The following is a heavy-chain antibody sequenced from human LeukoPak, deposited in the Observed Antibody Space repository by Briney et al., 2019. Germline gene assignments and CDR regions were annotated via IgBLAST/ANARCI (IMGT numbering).Heavy chain of an antibody. D-gene: IGHD2-21*02. CDR2: IYYSGST. CDR3: ARQPYGTCGDCYQPYYFDY. J-gene: IGHJ4*02. CDR1: DGSISSSNYY. V-gene: IGHV4-39*01. Sequence: PSETLSLTRTVSDGSISSSNYYWGWIRQPPGKGLEWIGSIYYSGSTHYNPSLKSRVTVSVDTSKNQFSLKLRSVTAADTAVYYCARQPYGTCGDCYQPYYFDYWGQGTLVTVSS.